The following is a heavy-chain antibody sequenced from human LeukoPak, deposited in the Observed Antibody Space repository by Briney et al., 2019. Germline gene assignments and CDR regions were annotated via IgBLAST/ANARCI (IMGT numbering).Heavy chain of an antibody. CDR3: ARDRGFRLHDP. CDR1: GVTFTDYY. Sequence: PGGSLRLSCTASGVTFTDYYMSWIRQAPGKGLGWLSYSKSGDTTSYADSVRGRFTISRDNGKNSLYLQIDNLRAEDTAIYYCARDRGFRLHDPWGQGILVTVSS. CDR2: SKSGDTT. V-gene: IGHV3-11*01. D-gene: IGHD3-16*01. J-gene: IGHJ5*02.